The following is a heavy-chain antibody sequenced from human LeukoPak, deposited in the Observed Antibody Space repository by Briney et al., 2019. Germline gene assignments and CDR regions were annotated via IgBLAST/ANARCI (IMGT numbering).Heavy chain of an antibody. CDR3: ARDLPTMTRYYFDY. CDR1: GFTFSSYS. V-gene: IGHV3-21*01. J-gene: IGHJ4*02. D-gene: IGHD3-22*01. Sequence: PGGSLRLSCAASGFTFSSYSMNWVRQAPGKGLEWVSSISSSSSYIYYADSVKGRFTISRDNAKNSLYLQMNSLRAEDTAVYYCARDLPTMTRYYFDYWGQGTLVTVSS. CDR2: ISSSSSYI.